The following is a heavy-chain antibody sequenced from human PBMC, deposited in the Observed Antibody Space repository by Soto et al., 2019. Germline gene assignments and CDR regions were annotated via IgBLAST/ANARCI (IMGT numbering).Heavy chain of an antibody. D-gene: IGHD2-8*01. J-gene: IGHJ6*02. Sequence: EVQLVESGGGLVQPGGSLRLSCAASGFTFSSYSMNWVRQAPGKGLEWVSYISSSSSTIYYADSVKGRFTISRDNAKNALYLQMNSLREEDTAVYYCARDGVGYCTKGVCYTSDYYYYGMDVWGQGTTVTVSS. CDR3: ARDGVGYCTKGVCYTSDYYYYGMDV. CDR2: ISSSSSTI. CDR1: GFTFSSYS. V-gene: IGHV3-48*02.